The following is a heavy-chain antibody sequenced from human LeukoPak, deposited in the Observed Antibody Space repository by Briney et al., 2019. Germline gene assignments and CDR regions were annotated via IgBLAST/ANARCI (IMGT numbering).Heavy chain of an antibody. V-gene: IGHV3-7*01. Sequence: GGSLRLSCAASGFTSNNYWMNWVRQAPGKGLEWVASITQDGGAKFYVDSVKGRFTISTDNAKNSLYLQMNSLRAEDTALYYCARGDGDYWGQGTLVTVSS. CDR2: ITQDGGAK. CDR3: ARGDGDY. D-gene: IGHD6-6*01. J-gene: IGHJ4*02. CDR1: GFTSNNYW.